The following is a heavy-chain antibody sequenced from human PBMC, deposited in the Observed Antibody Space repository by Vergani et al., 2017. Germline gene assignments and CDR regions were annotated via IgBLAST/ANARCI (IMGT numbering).Heavy chain of an antibody. Sequence: VQLLESGGGLVQPGGSLRLSCSASGFTFSSYAMHWVRQAPGKGLEYVSAISSNGGSTYYADSVKGRFTISRDNSKNTLYLQMSSLRAEDTAVYYCARDQKEWELLDNFAFDIWGQGTMVTVSS. CDR3: ARDQKEWELLDNFAFDI. D-gene: IGHD1-26*01. V-gene: IGHV3-64D*06. CDR1: GFTFSSYA. J-gene: IGHJ3*02. CDR2: ISSNGGST.